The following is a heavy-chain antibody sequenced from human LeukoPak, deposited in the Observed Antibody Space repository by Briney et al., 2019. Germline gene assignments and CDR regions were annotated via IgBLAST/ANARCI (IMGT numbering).Heavy chain of an antibody. Sequence: SETLSLTCAVYGGSTTGYYWSWVRQPPGQGLEWVGEINDSGNTNYSPSLESRITISVDTSKNQFSLNRNSVTAADTAVYYCARVSGYCSDGVCRFDYWSQGALVTVSS. CDR3: ARVSGYCSDGVCRFDY. CDR1: GGSTTGYY. V-gene: IGHV4-34*01. CDR2: INDSGNT. J-gene: IGHJ4*02. D-gene: IGHD2-8*01.